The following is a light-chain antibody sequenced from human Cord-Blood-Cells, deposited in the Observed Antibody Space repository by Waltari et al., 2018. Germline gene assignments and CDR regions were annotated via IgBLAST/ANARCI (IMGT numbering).Light chain of an antibody. V-gene: IGKV1-5*01. CDR1: QSISSW. CDR3: QQYNSYSMYT. J-gene: IGKJ2*01. Sequence: DIQMTQSPSTLSASVGDRVTITCRASQSISSWFAWYQQKPGKAPKLLIYDASSLESGVPSRFSGSGSGTEVTLTISSLQPDDFATYYCQQYNSYSMYTFGQGTKLEIK. CDR2: DAS.